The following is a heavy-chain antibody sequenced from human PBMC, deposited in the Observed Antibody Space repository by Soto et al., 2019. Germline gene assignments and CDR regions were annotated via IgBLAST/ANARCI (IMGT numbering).Heavy chain of an antibody. D-gene: IGHD2-2*01. Sequence: GALRLSCTVSGFAFNNYGINWVRQAPGKGLEWVSSISKSDYTYYSDSVTGRFTISRDNAKDSVSLQMNTLRVEDTAVYYCAREDSIIIPAVSDFWGQGTLVTVSS. CDR2: ISKSDYT. V-gene: IGHV3-21*01. CDR3: AREDSIIIPAVSDF. J-gene: IGHJ4*02. CDR1: GFAFNNYG.